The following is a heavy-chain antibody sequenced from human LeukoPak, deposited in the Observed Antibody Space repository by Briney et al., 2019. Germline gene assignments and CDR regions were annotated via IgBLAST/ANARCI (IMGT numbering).Heavy chain of an antibody. CDR3: ARDIKAADNLNAFDI. CDR2: IYHSGST. CDR1: GGSISSGGYY. Sequence: SETLSLTCTVSGGSISSGGYYWSWIRQPPGKGLEWIGYIYHSGSTYYNPSLKSRVTISVDRSKNQFSLKLSSVTAADTAVYYCARDIKAADNLNAFDIWGQGTMVTVSS. V-gene: IGHV4-30-2*01. D-gene: IGHD6-13*01. J-gene: IGHJ3*02.